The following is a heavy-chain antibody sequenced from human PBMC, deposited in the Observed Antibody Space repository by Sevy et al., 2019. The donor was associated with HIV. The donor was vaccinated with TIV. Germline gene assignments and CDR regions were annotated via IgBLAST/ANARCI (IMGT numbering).Heavy chain of an antibody. CDR1: GGSISSYY. V-gene: IGHV4-4*07. Sequence: SETLSLTCTVSGGSISSYYWSWIRQPAGKGLEWIGRIYTSGSTNYNPSLKSRVTMSVDTSKNQFSLRLSSVTAADTAVYYCARDRAGSVNIYDYSNYEHSYYYYYGMDVWGQGTTVTVSS. D-gene: IGHD4-4*01. J-gene: IGHJ6*02. CDR3: ARDRAGSVNIYDYSNYEHSYYYYYGMDV. CDR2: IYTSGST.